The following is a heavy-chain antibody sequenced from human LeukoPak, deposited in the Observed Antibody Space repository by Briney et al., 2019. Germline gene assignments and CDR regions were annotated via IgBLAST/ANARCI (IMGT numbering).Heavy chain of an antibody. CDR1: GFTFSNYA. D-gene: IGHD1-26*01. J-gene: IGHJ5*02. CDR3: AKTSSRSNPT. CDR2: VSGSGDNT. V-gene: IGHV3-23*01. Sequence: PGGSLRLSCAASGFTFSNYAMSWVRQAPGKGLQWVSTVSGSGDNTYYADSVRGRFSISRDNSKNTLYLQMNSLRAEDTAFYYCAKTSSRSNPTWGQGTLVTVSS.